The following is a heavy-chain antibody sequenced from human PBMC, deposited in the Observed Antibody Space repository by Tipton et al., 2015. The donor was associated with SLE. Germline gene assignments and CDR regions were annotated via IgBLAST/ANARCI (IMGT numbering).Heavy chain of an antibody. V-gene: IGHV3-30*18. CDR3: AKVGGAFGGNDAFDI. J-gene: IGHJ3*02. CDR2: ISYAGSNK. CDR1: GVPFSSYD. Sequence: SLRLSCAASGVPFSSYDMHWVRLAPGKGLEWVADISYAGSNKYSADSVKGRFTISRDNSKNTLYLQMNSLRAEDTGMYYCAKVGGAFGGNDAFDIWGQGTMVTVSS. D-gene: IGHD4-23*01.